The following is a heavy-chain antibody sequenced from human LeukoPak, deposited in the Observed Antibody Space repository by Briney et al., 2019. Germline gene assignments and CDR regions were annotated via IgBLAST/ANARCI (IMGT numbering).Heavy chain of an antibody. CDR1: GYTFTSYG. D-gene: IGHD3-16*01. CDR2: ISAYNGNT. J-gene: IGHJ4*02. Sequence: ASVSVSCKDSGYTFTSYGISWVRHAPGPGRGWMGWISAYNGNTNYAQKLEGRVTMTTDTSTSTAYMELRSLRSADTAVYYCARASWILGGFDYWGQGTLVTVSS. CDR3: ARASWILGGFDY. V-gene: IGHV1-18*01.